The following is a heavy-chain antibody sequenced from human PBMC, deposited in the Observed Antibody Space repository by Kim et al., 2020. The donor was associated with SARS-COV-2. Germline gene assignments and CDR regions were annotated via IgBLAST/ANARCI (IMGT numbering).Heavy chain of an antibody. CDR1: GGSLSGYY. CDR2: INHSGST. CDR3: ARGRRYSSGGEWVFDY. Sequence: SETLSLTCAVYGGSLSGYYWSWIRQPPGKGLEWIGEINHSGSTNYNPSLKSRVTISVDTSKNQFSLKLSSVTAADTAVYYCARGRRYSSGGEWVFDYWGQGTLVTVSS. V-gene: IGHV4-34*01. J-gene: IGHJ4*02. D-gene: IGHD6-19*01.